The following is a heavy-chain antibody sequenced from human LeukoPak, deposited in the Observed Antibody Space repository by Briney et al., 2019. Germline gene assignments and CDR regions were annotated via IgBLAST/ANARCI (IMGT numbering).Heavy chain of an antibody. CDR1: GGSISSYY. V-gene: IGHV4-59*08. CDR3: ARRTPNWNDWYLDL. Sequence: PSESLSLTCTVSGGSISSYYWSWIRQPPGKGLEWIGFIYYSGSATYNPSLKSRVTISVDTSMNQFTLDLSSVTAADTAVYYCARRTPNWNDWYLDLWGRGTLLPLSS. D-gene: IGHD1-1*01. J-gene: IGHJ2*01. CDR2: IYYSGSA.